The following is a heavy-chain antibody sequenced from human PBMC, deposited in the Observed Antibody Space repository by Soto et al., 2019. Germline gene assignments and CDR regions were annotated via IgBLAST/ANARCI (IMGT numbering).Heavy chain of an antibody. D-gene: IGHD6-13*01. CDR2: IYYSGST. V-gene: IGHV4-61*01. CDR3: ARGAPPYSSSWYGKDY. Sequence: QVQLQESGPGLGKPSETLSLTCTVSGGSVSSGSYYWRWIRQPPGKGLEWIGYIYYSGSTNYNPSLKSRVTISVDTSKNQFSLKLSSVTAADTAVYYCARGAPPYSSSWYGKDYWGQGTLVTVSS. J-gene: IGHJ4*02. CDR1: GGSVSSGSYY.